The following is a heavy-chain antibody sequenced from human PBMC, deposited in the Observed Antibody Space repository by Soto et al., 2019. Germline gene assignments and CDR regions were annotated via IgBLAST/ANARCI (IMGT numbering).Heavy chain of an antibody. J-gene: IGHJ5*02. CDR1: GFTFSNYN. CDR2: ISGTGVYI. CDR3: AREGALKPFSS. Sequence: GGSLRLSCVASGFTFSNYNMNWVRQAPGNGLEWVSHISGTGVYIHYADAVKGRFTISRDNAKSSVYLQMNSLRAEDTAVYYCAREGALKPFSSWGQGALVTVSS. V-gene: IGHV3-21*01.